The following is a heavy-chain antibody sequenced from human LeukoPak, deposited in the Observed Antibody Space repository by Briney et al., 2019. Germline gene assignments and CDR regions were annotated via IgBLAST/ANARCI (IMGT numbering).Heavy chain of an antibody. CDR3: ARDTAMPHAAFDI. Sequence: PSETLSLTCAVSGYSISSGYYWGWIRQPPGKGLEWIGSIYHSGSTYYNPSLKSRVTISVDTSKNQFSLKLSSVTAADTAVYYCARDTAMPHAAFDIWGQGTMVTVSS. CDR1: GYSISSGYY. V-gene: IGHV4-38-2*01. CDR2: IYHSGST. J-gene: IGHJ3*02. D-gene: IGHD5-18*01.